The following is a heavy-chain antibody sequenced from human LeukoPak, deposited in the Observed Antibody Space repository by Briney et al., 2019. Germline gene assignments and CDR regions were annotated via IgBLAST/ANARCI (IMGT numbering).Heavy chain of an antibody. CDR1: GGSISSYY. V-gene: IGHV4-34*01. CDR3: ARGQWLRSSFDY. J-gene: IGHJ4*02. D-gene: IGHD5-18*01. CDR2: INHSGST. Sequence: PSETLSLTCTVSGGSISSYYWSWIRQPPGKGLEWIGEINHSGSTNYNPSLKSRVTISVDTSKNQFSLKLSSVTAADTAVYYCARGQWLRSSFDYWGQGTLVTVSS.